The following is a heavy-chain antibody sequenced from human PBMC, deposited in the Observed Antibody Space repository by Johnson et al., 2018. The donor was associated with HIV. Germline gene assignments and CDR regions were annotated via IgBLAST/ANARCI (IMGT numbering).Heavy chain of an antibody. CDR2: ISWNSGSI. CDR3: ARDYVTAFDI. Sequence: VQLVESGGGVVQPGRSLRLSCAASGFTFDDYAMHWVRQAPGKGLEWVSGISWNSGSIGYADSVKGRFTISRDNAKNSLYLQRNSLRAEDTAVYYCARDYVTAFDIWGQGTMVTVSS. D-gene: IGHD3-16*01. CDR1: GFTFDDYA. J-gene: IGHJ3*02. V-gene: IGHV3-9*01.